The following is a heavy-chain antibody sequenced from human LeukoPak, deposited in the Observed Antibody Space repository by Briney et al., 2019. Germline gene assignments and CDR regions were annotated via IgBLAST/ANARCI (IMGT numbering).Heavy chain of an antibody. CDR3: AKGAGSLWFGELLYLVY. CDR2: ISSSSSYI. D-gene: IGHD3-10*01. J-gene: IGHJ4*02. V-gene: IGHV3-21*01. CDR1: GFTFSSYS. Sequence: PGGSLRLSCAASGFTFSSYSMNWVRQAPGKGLEWVSSISSSSSYIYYADSVKGRFTISRDNAKNSLYLQMNSLRAEDTAVYYCAKGAGSLWFGELLYLVYWGQGTLVTVSS.